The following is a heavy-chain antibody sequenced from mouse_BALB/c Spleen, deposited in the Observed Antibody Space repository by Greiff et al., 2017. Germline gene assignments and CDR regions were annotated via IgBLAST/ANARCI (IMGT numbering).Heavy chain of an antibody. V-gene: IGHV5-6-5*01. J-gene: IGHJ2*01. CDR1: GFTFSSYA. CDR2: ISSGGST. Sequence: EVQLVESGGGLVKPGGSLKLSCAASGFTFSSYAMSWVRQTPEKRLEWVASISSGGSTYYPDSVKGRFTISRDNARNILYLQMSSLRSEDTAMYYCARGRGDYGRDYFDYWGQGTTLTVSS. CDR3: ARGRGDYGRDYFDY. D-gene: IGHD2-13*01.